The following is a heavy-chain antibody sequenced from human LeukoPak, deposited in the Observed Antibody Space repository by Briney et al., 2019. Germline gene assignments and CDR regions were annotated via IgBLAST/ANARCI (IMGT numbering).Heavy chain of an antibody. V-gene: IGHV3-23*01. CDR1: GFTLSSYA. CDR3: AKDSVLRFLEWSTYNWFDP. Sequence: PGGSLRLSCAASGFTLSSYAMSWVRQAPGKGLEWVSAISGSGGSTYYADSVKGRFTISRDNSKNTLYLQMNSLRAEDTAVYYCAKDSVLRFLEWSTYNWFDPWGQGTLVTVSS. J-gene: IGHJ5*02. D-gene: IGHD3-3*01. CDR2: ISGSGGST.